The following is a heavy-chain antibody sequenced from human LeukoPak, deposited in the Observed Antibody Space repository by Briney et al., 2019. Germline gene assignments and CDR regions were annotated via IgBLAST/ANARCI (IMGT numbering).Heavy chain of an antibody. J-gene: IGHJ4*02. CDR1: RFTFNTYA. V-gene: IGHV3-23*01. D-gene: IGHD6-13*01. CDR2: ISGNGDIT. Sequence: AGGSLRLSCAASRFTFNTYAVNWVRQAPGKGLEWVSAISGNGDITYYADSVKGRFTISRDNSKNTLYLQMNSLRAEDTAVYYCARDGGAQGIAAGPQYYFDYWGQGTLVTVSS. CDR3: ARDGGAQGIAAGPQYYFDY.